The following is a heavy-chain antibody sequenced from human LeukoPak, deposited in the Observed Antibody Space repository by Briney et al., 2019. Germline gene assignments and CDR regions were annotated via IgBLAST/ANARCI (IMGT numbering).Heavy chain of an antibody. CDR3: ARTRGRITMVRGVITMSYYMDV. Sequence: PSGTLSLTCTVSGGSISSYYWSWIRQPPGKGLEWIGYIYYSGSTNYNPSLKSRVTISVDTSKNQFSLKLSSVTAADTAVYYCARTRGRITMVRGVITMSYYMDVWGKGTTVTISS. V-gene: IGHV4-59*01. D-gene: IGHD3-10*01. CDR1: GGSISSYY. CDR2: IYYSGST. J-gene: IGHJ6*03.